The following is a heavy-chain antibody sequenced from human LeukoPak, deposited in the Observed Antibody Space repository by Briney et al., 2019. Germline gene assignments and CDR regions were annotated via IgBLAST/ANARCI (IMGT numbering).Heavy chain of an antibody. D-gene: IGHD1-26*01. CDR3: ARVRGSSGSYEYYHYMDV. CDR1: GDSITYFY. J-gene: IGHJ6*03. CDR2: IYTSGST. Sequence: SETLSLTCSVSGDSITYFYWSWIRQPAGKGLEWIGPIYTSGSTNYNPSLKSRVTMSVDTSKKQFSLKLSSVTAADTAVYYCARVRGSSGSYEYYHYMDVWGKGTTVTIS. V-gene: IGHV4-4*07.